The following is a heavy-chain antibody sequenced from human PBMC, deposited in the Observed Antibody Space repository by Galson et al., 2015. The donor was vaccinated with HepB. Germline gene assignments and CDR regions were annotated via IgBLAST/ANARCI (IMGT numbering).Heavy chain of an antibody. CDR1: GFTFSSYS. CDR2: ISSSSSYI. J-gene: IGHJ6*02. D-gene: IGHD6-13*01. Sequence: CAASGFTFSSYSMNWVRQAPGKGLEWVSSISSSSSYIYYADSVKGRFTISRDNAKNSLYLQMNSLRAEDTAVYYCARDENSSSWYFGYYYYGMDVWGQGTTVTVSS. CDR3: ARDENSSSWYFGYYYYGMDV. V-gene: IGHV3-21*01.